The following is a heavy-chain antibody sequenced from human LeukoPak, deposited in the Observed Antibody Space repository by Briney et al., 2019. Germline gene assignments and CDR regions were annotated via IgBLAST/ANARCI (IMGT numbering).Heavy chain of an antibody. J-gene: IGHJ3*02. D-gene: IGHD1-26*01. CDR1: GFTFSSYG. CDR2: ISYDGSNK. V-gene: IGHV3-30*18. Sequence: GGSPRLSCAASGFTFSSYGMHWVRQAPGKGLEWVAVISYDGSNKYYADSVKGRFTISRDNSKNTLYPQMNSLRAEDTSVYYCAKDLRGGALIVRDAFDIWGQGTMVTVSS. CDR3: AKDLRGGALIVRDAFDI.